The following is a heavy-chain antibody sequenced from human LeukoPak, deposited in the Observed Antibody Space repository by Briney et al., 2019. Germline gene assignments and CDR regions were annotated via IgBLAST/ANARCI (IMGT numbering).Heavy chain of an antibody. CDR1: GFTFSSYW. Sequence: GGSLRLSCVGSGFTFSSYWMSWVRQVPGKGLEWVANIKHDGSEKYYVDSVKGRFTISRDDAENSLNLQMNSLRAEDTAVYYCARGRLRDYWGQGTLVTVSS. CDR2: IKHDGSEK. V-gene: IGHV3-7*01. CDR3: ARGRLRDY. D-gene: IGHD3-22*01. J-gene: IGHJ4*02.